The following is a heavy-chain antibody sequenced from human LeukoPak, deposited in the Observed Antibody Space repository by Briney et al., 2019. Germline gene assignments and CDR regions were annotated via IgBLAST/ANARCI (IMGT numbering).Heavy chain of an antibody. J-gene: IGHJ6*03. Sequence: PGGSLRLSCAASGFTFSSYGMSWVRQAPGKGLEWVSAISGSGGSTYYADSVKGRFTISRDNSKNTLYLQMNSLRAEDTAVYYCARSCRRGLRFLEWFHYYYMDVWGKGTTVTVSS. CDR1: GFTFSSYG. D-gene: IGHD3-3*01. V-gene: IGHV3-23*01. CDR2: ISGSGGST. CDR3: ARSCRRGLRFLEWFHYYYMDV.